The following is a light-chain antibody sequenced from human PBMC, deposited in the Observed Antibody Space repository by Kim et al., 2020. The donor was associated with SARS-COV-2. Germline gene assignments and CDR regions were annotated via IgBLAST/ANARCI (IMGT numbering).Light chain of an antibody. Sequence: INFSRVSTISIIEDNAEHLYQQLPGTAPKLLIYSDSLLPSGVSDRFSGSKSGTSASLAISGLQSEDEADYYCASYDNSLSGLVFGGGTQLTV. J-gene: IGLJ2*01. CDR3: ASYDNSLSGLV. V-gene: IGLV1-36*01. CDR1: ISIIEDNA. CDR2: SDS.